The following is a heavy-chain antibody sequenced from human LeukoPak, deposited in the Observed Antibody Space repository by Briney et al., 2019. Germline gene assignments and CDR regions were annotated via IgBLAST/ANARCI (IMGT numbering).Heavy chain of an antibody. CDR3: AKDKAGSTAYFFDY. D-gene: IGHD6-13*01. V-gene: IGHV3-23*01. CDR1: GFTFSTYA. Sequence: PGGSLRLSCAAFGFTFSTYAMTWVRQAPGKGLEWVSAISGSGGDTYYADSVKGRFSISRDNSKNSLYLQLNSLRAEDTAVYYCAKDKAGSTAYFFDYWGQGILVTVSS. J-gene: IGHJ4*02. CDR2: ISGSGGDT.